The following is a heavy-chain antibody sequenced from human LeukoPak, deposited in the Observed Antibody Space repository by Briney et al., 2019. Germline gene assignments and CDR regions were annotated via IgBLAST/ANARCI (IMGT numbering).Heavy chain of an antibody. V-gene: IGHV3-74*01. CDR3: ARDASGYYGMDV. D-gene: IGHD3-10*01. CDR2: IIGDGSST. J-gene: IGHJ6*02. Sequence: GGSLRLSCAASGFTFSSHWMHWVRQAPGKGLVWVSRIIGDGSSTSYADSVKGRFSISRDNSKNTLYLQMNSLRAEDTAVYYCARDASGYYGMDVWGQGTTVTVSS. CDR1: GFTFSSHW.